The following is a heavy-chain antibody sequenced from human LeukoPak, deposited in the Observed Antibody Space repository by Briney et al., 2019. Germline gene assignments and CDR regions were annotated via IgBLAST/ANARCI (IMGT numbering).Heavy chain of an antibody. D-gene: IGHD5-24*01. V-gene: IGHV4-39*01. J-gene: IGHJ1*01. CDR3: ARADGYTRYFQQ. CDR2: IYYSGST. CDR1: GGSISSSNYY. Sequence: PSETLSLTCTVSGGSISSSNYYWGWIRQPPGKGLEWIGSIYYSGSTYYNPSLKSRVTISVDTSKNQFSLKLSSVTAADTAVYYCARADGYTRYFQQWGQGTLVTVSS.